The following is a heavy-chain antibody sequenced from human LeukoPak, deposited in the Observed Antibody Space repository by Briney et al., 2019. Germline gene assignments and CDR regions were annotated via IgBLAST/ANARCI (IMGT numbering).Heavy chain of an antibody. CDR3: ASLGDTAMVIDDY. CDR2: IYSGGST. V-gene: IGHV3-66*01. J-gene: IGHJ4*02. CDR1: GFTVSSNY. D-gene: IGHD5-18*01. Sequence: GGSLRLSCAASGFTVSSNYMSWVRQAPGQGLEWVSVIYSGGSTYYADSVKGRFTISRDNSKNTLYLQMNSLRAEDTAVYYCASLGDTAMVIDDYWGQGTLVTVSS.